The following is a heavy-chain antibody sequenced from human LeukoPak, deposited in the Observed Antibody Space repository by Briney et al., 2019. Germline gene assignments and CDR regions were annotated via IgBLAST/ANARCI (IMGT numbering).Heavy chain of an antibody. Sequence: GGSLRLASAAAAFTFSNAWMSWDRQAPGKGRGWVGRIKSKTDGGTTDYAAPVKGRFTISRDDSRNTLYLQMNSLKTEDTAVYYCTTDLGYYYDSSAPDYWGQGTLVTVSS. CDR3: TTDLGYYYDSSAPDY. V-gene: IGHV3-15*01. CDR1: AFTFSNAW. CDR2: IKSKTDGGTT. D-gene: IGHD3-22*01. J-gene: IGHJ4*02.